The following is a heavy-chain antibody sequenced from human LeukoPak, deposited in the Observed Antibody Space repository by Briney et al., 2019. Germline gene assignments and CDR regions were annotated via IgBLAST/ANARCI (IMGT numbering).Heavy chain of an antibody. V-gene: IGHV3-23*01. CDR3: AKEAGYQLPNYYRDV. Sequence: GGSLRLSCAASGFTFSSYAMSWVRQAPGKGLEWVSIISGSGGVTYNADSVKGRFTISRDNSKNTLYLQMNSLRAEDTAVYYCAKEAGYQLPNYYRDVWGKGTTVTVSS. J-gene: IGHJ6*03. CDR2: ISGSGGVT. D-gene: IGHD2-2*01. CDR1: GFTFSSYA.